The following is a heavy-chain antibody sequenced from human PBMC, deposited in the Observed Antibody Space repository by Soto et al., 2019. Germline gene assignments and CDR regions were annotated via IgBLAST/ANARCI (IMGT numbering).Heavy chain of an antibody. J-gene: IGHJ4*02. CDR2: IAHSGST. Sequence: QVQLQQWGAGLLKPSETLSLTCAVYGGSFSGYYWSWIHQPPGKGLEWIGEIAHSGSTSYNPTLKRRVTISVDTTKNQFSLKLTSVTAADTAVYYCASYNGWYYRTYFDYWGQGTLVTVSS. D-gene: IGHD6-19*01. V-gene: IGHV4-34*01. CDR1: GGSFSGYY. CDR3: ASYNGWYYRTYFDY.